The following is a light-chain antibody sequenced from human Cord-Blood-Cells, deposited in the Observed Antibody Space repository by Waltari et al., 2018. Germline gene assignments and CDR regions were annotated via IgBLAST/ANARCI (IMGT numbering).Light chain of an antibody. CDR2: YDS. J-gene: IGLJ1*01. Sequence: SYVLPQPPSVSVAPGKTDRITCGGNHIGSKSVHWYQQKPDQAPVLVIYYDSDRPSGIPERFSGSNSGNTATLTISRVEAGDEADYYCQVWDSSSDHLYVFGTGTKVTVL. V-gene: IGLV3-21*04. CDR1: HIGSKS. CDR3: QVWDSSSDHLYV.